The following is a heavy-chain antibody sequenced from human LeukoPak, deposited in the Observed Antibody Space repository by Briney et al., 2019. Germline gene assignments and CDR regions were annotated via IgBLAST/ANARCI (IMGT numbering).Heavy chain of an antibody. Sequence: ASVKVSCKASGYTFTGYYMRWVRQAPGQGLEWMGWINPNSGGTNYAQKFQGRVTMTRDTSISTAYMELSRLRSDDPAVYYCAATMIVVVPGPLQHWGQGTLVTVSS. J-gene: IGHJ1*01. D-gene: IGHD3-22*01. CDR3: AATMIVVVPGPLQH. CDR2: INPNSGGT. V-gene: IGHV1-2*02. CDR1: GYTFTGYY.